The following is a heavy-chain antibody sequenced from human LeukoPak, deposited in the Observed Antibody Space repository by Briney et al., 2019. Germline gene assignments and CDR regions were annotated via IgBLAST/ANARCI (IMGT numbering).Heavy chain of an antibody. V-gene: IGHV1-8*03. CDR2: MNPNSGNT. J-gene: IGHJ3*01. D-gene: IGHD1-26*01. Sequence: ASVKVSCKASGYTFTSYDINWVRQATGQGLEWMGWMNPNSGNTGYAQKFQGRVTITRNTSISTAYMELSSLRSEDTAVYYCARDRLTSGSRAFDVWGQGTMVTVSS. CDR1: GYTFTSYD. CDR3: ARDRLTSGSRAFDV.